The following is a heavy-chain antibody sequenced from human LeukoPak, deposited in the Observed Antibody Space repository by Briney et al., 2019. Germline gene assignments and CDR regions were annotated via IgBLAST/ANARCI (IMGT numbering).Heavy chain of an antibody. V-gene: IGHV3-30*03. CDR2: ITYDGINE. J-gene: IGHJ3*02. CDR3: AREYCSGGSCYLGAFDI. Sequence: GGSLRLSCAASGFTFTNYGMHWVRQAPGKGLEWVTLITYDGINEYYADSVEGRFTISRDNSKNTLSLQMDSLRVEDTAVYYCAREYCSGGSCYLGAFDIWGQGTMVTVSS. D-gene: IGHD2-15*01. CDR1: GFTFTNYG.